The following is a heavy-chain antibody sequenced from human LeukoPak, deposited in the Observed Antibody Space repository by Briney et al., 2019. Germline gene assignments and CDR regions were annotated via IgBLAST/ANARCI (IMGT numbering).Heavy chain of an antibody. CDR3: ARERSDSSRQYYFDH. CDR2: ISPRGGTT. V-gene: IGHV1-46*01. CDR1: GYTFTSYF. Sequence: GASVKVSCKASGYTFTSYFMHWVRLAPGQGPEWMGIISPRGGTTNYAQKFQGRVTMTRDTSTNTDYMELSSLRSEDTAVYYCARERSDSSRQYYFDHSGQGTLVTVSS. D-gene: IGHD3-22*01. J-gene: IGHJ4*02.